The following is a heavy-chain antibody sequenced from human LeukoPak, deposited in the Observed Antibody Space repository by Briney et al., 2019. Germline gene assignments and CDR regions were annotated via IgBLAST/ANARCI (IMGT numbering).Heavy chain of an antibody. CDR2: IYYSGTT. CDR1: GGSISSYH. CDR3: ARGSRGRLPHYFDY. V-gene: IGHV4-59*01. J-gene: IGHJ4*02. Sequence: PSETLSLTCTVSGGSISSYHWSWLRQPPGQGLEWIGYIYYSGTTNYNPSLKSRVTISVDTSNNPFSLKLSSVTAADTAVYYCARGSRGRLPHYFDYWGQGTLVTVSS. D-gene: IGHD5-18*01.